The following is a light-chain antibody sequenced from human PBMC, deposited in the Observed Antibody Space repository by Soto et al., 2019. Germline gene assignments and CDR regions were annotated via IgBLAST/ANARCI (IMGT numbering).Light chain of an antibody. Sequence: HSALTQPRSVSGSPGQSVTISCTGTSSDVGGYSYVSWYQHHPGKAPKLMIYDVSKRPSGVPDRFSGSKSGNTASLTISGLQAEDEADYYCCSYAGSYTWVFGGGTKLTVL. V-gene: IGLV2-11*01. CDR1: SSDVGGYSY. CDR3: CSYAGSYTWV. CDR2: DVS. J-gene: IGLJ3*02.